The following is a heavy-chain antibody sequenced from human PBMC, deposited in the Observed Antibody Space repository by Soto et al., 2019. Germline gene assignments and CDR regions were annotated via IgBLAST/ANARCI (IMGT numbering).Heavy chain of an antibody. J-gene: IGHJ5*02. D-gene: IGHD5-18*01. CDR2: IIPIFGTA. Sequence: QVQLVQSGAEVKKPGSSVKVSCKASGGTFSSYAISRVRQAPGQGLEWMGGIIPIFGTANYAQKFQGRVTITADESTSTAYMELSSLRSEDTAVYYCARDRTAMVTSWFDPWGQGTLVTVSS. V-gene: IGHV1-69*01. CDR1: GGTFSSYA. CDR3: ARDRTAMVTSWFDP.